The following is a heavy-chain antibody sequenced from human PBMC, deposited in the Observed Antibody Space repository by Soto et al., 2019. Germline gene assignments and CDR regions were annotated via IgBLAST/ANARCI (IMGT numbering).Heavy chain of an antibody. Sequence: SVKVSCKASGGTFSRYDISRVRQAPGQGLEWMGGIIPMYGKANYAQKFQDRITITADESTSTGYLELRSLRSEDTAMYYCARDGTLYDSSGYYYLYWGQGTLVTVSS. CDR3: ARDGTLYDSSGYYYLY. J-gene: IGHJ4*02. CDR2: IIPMYGKA. V-gene: IGHV1-69*13. CDR1: GGTFSRYD. D-gene: IGHD3-22*01.